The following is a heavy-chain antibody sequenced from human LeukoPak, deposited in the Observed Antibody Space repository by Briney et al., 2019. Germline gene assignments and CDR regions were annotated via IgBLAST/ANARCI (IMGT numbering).Heavy chain of an antibody. CDR3: TREGITAAADY. Sequence: GGSLRLSCAASGFTFCGYWMSWVRQAPGKGLEWVANIKQDGSEKHYVDSVKGRFTISRDNAKNSLYLQLNSLRGEDTAVYYCTREGITAAADYWGQGTLVTVSS. CDR1: GFTFCGYW. V-gene: IGHV3-7*01. CDR2: IKQDGSEK. D-gene: IGHD6-13*01. J-gene: IGHJ4*02.